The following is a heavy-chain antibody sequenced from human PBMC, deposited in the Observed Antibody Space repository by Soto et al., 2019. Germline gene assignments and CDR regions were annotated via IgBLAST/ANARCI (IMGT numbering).Heavy chain of an antibody. V-gene: IGHV1-69*13. CDR1: GGTFSSYA. Sequence: SVKVSCKASGGTFSSYAISWVRQAPGQGLEWMGGIIPIFGTANYAQKFQGRVTITADESTSTAYMELSSLRSEDTAVYYCARSIFGVVIVSLGRQDHYGMDVWGKGTTVTVSS. CDR3: ARSIFGVVIVSLGRQDHYGMDV. J-gene: IGHJ6*04. D-gene: IGHD3-3*02. CDR2: IIPIFGTA.